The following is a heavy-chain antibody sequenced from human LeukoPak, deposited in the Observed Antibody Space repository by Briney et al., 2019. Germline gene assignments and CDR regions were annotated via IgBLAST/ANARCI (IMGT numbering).Heavy chain of an antibody. CDR1: GYTFTVYY. D-gene: IGHD6-13*01. CDR3: ARSIAAAGTDY. V-gene: IGHV1-2*02. J-gene: IGHJ4*02. Sequence: ASVKVSCKASGYTFTVYYIHWLRQAPGQGPEWMGWIIPNSGGTNYAQKFQDRVAMTRDTSISTAYMELSRLRSDDTAVYYCARSIAAAGTDYWGQGTLVTVSS. CDR2: IIPNSGGT.